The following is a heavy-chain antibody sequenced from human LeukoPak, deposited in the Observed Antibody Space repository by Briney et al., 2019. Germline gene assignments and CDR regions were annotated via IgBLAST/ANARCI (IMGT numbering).Heavy chain of an antibody. CDR1: GGSISSGGYY. D-gene: IGHD3-22*01. CDR3: AREDVYYYDSSGARPGYFDL. Sequence: PSQTLSLTCTVSGGSISSGGYYWSWIRQHPGKGLEWIGYIYYSGSTYYNPSLKSRVTISVDTSKNQFSLKLSSVTAADTAVYYCAREDVYYYDSSGARPGYFDLWGRGTLVTVSS. V-gene: IGHV4-31*03. J-gene: IGHJ2*01. CDR2: IYYSGST.